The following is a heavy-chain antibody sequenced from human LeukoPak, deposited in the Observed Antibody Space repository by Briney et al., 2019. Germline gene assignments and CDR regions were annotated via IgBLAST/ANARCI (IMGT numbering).Heavy chain of an antibody. CDR3: AKVRHTSGWKSHYFEF. D-gene: IGHD6-19*01. CDR1: GFTFRDYA. CDR2: ISGSSGDT. Sequence: PGGSLRLSCVASGFTFRDYAMSWVRQAPGKGLEWVSPISGSSGDTYYADSVKGRFTISRDNSKNTLYLQMNNLRAEDTAIYFCAKVRHTSGWKSHYFEFWGQGTLVTVSS. V-gene: IGHV3-23*01. J-gene: IGHJ4*02.